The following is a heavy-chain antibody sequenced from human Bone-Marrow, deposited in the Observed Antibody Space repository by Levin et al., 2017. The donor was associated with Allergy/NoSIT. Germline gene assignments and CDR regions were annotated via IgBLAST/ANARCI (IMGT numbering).Heavy chain of an antibody. V-gene: IGHV7-4-1*01. CDR1: GYTFTNYA. J-gene: IGHJ3*01. D-gene: IGHD1-14*01. CDR2: IHTNTGKP. Sequence: ASVKVSCKASGYTFTNYAMNWVRQAPGEGLEWMGWIHTNTGKPTYAQDFKGRLVFSLDTSVNTAYLQIRSLKTEDSAVYYCVRQDNDEATTAFDVWGQGTRVTVSS. CDR3: VRQDNDEATTAFDV.